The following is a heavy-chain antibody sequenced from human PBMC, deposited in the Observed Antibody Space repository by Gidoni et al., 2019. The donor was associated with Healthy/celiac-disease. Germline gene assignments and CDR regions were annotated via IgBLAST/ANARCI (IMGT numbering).Heavy chain of an antibody. Sequence: QVQLVQSGAEVKKPGASVKLSCTASGYTFTGYYMHSVRQAPGQGREWMGCINPNSGGTNYAQKFQGWVTMTRETSISTAYMELSRLRSDDTAVYYCARQGGYYYMDVWGKGTTVTVSS. CDR3: ARQGGYYYMDV. D-gene: IGHD3-16*01. J-gene: IGHJ6*03. CDR1: GYTFTGYY. V-gene: IGHV1-2*04. CDR2: INPNSGGT.